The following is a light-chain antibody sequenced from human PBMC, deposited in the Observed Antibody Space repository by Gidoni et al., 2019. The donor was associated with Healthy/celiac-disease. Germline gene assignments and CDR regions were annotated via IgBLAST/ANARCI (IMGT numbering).Light chain of an antibody. J-gene: IGKJ1*01. V-gene: IGKV3D-15*01. CDR2: GAS. CDR1: QSVSSQ. CDR3: QQYNNLPRT. Sequence: IVMTQSPATLSVSPGERAPLSCRASQSVSSQLAWYQQKHGQAPRLLIYGASTRATGIPARFSGSGSGTECTLTISSLQSEDFAVYYCQQYNNLPRTFGQGTKVEIK.